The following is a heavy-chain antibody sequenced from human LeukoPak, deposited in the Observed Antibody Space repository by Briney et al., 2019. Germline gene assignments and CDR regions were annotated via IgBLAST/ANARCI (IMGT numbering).Heavy chain of an antibody. Sequence: ASVKVSCKASNYTFTSYGISWVRQAPGQGPEWMAWINAYNGNTDYAQKLQGRVTMTTDTSTSTAYMELRSLRSDDTAVYYCARDSPYYYDSSGYYYPFDCWGQGSLVTVSS. CDR2: INAYNGNT. V-gene: IGHV1-18*01. D-gene: IGHD3-22*01. CDR3: ARDSPYYYDSSGYYYPFDC. CDR1: NYTFTSYG. J-gene: IGHJ4*02.